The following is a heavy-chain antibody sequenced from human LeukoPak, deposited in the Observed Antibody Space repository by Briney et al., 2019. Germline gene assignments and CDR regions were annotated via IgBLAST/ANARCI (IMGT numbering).Heavy chain of an antibody. D-gene: IGHD2-21*02. J-gene: IGHJ3*02. CDR1: GFTFSSYS. CDR3: ARVKTVVVTATNAFDI. V-gene: IGHV3-48*02. Sequence: GGSLRLSCAASGFTFSSYSMNWVRQAPGKGLEWVSYMSSSSGTIYYADSVKGRFTISRDNAKTSLYLQMNSLRDEDTAVYYCARVKTVVVTATNAFDIWGQGTMVTVSS. CDR2: MSSSSGTI.